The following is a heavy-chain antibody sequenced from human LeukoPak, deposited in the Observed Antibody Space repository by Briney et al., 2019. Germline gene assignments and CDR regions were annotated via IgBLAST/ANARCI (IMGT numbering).Heavy chain of an antibody. J-gene: IGHJ4*02. CDR3: ARGLWSGSFLPPR. V-gene: IGHV4-34*01. CDR1: GGSFGDYY. D-gene: IGHD1-26*01. CDR2: INHSGGT. Sequence: SETLSLTCGVYGGSFGDYYWGWIRQPPGKGLEWIGEINHSGGTNYNPSLKSRVTISVDTSKKQFSLKMYSVTAADTAVYYCARGLWSGSFLPPRWGQGTLVTVSS.